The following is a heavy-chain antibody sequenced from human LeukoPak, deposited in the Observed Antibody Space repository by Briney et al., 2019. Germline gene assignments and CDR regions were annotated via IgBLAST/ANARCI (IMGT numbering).Heavy chain of an antibody. CDR2: INSDGSST. J-gene: IGHJ6*03. D-gene: IGHD6-19*01. Sequence: GGSLRLSCAASGFTFSSYWMHWVRQAPGKGLVWVSRINSDGSSTSYADSVKGRFTISRDYSKNILYLQMNSLRAEDTAVYYCLTRSLVAVTGNYYMDVWGKGTTVTVSS. CDR3: LTRSLVAVTGNYYMDV. V-gene: IGHV3-74*01. CDR1: GFTFSSYW.